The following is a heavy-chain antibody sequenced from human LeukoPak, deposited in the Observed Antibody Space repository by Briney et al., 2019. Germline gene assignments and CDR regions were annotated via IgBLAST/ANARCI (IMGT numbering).Heavy chain of an antibody. V-gene: IGHV1-69*02. D-gene: IGHD1-26*01. CDR2: IISILGIA. CDR3: ASESGSYNDAFDI. CDR1: GGTFSSYT. Sequence: SVKVSCKASGGTFSSYTISWVRQAPGQGLEWMGRIISILGIANYAQKFQGRVTITADKSTSTAYMELSSLRSGDTAVYYCASESGSYNDAFDIWGQGTMVTVSS. J-gene: IGHJ3*02.